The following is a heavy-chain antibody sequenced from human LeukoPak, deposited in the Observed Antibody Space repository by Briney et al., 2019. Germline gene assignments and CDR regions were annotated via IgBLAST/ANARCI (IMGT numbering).Heavy chain of an antibody. CDR2: IFGGGGTTT. J-gene: IGHJ4*02. D-gene: IGHD1-26*01. CDR1: GFPFGSYS. V-gene: IGHV3-48*04. Sequence: GGSLRLSCAASGFPFGSYSMNWVRQAPGKGLELVSHIFGGGGTTTVYADSVKGRFTVSRDDAKNSLYLQMSSLRAEDTAIYYCAKDATGSSDHWGQGTLVTVSS. CDR3: AKDATGSSDH.